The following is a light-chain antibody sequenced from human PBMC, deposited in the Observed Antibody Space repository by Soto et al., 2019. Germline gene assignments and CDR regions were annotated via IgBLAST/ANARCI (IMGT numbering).Light chain of an antibody. CDR1: QTVSSSH. CDR3: QHYDNSPLT. CDR2: GVS. V-gene: IGKV3-20*01. J-gene: IGKJ4*01. Sequence: EIVLTQSPGTLSLSPGERATLSCRASQTVSSSHLVWYQQKVGQAPRLLIYGVSNRATGIPDRFSGSGSGTDFTLTISRLESEDFAVYYCQHYDNSPLTFGGGTKVDIK.